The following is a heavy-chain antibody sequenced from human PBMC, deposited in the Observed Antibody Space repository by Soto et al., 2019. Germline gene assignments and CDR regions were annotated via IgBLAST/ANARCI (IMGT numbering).Heavy chain of an antibody. CDR3: ACYGATVTRTHYGMDV. CDR1: GFTFSSYE. D-gene: IGHD4-17*01. CDR2: ISSSGSTI. Sequence: GGSLRLSCAASGFTFSSYEMNWVRQAPGKGLEWVSYISSSGSTIYYADSVKGRFAISRDNAKNSLYLQMNSLRAEDTAVYYCACYGATVTRTHYGMDVWGQGTTVTVSS. J-gene: IGHJ6*02. V-gene: IGHV3-48*03.